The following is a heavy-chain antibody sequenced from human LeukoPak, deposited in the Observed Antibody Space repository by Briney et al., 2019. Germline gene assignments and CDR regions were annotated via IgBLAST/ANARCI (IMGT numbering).Heavy chain of an antibody. CDR3: ASGGMKVYPGGVYLSYVMDV. Sequence: GRYLRLYCAASRFIFSRYGMHWVRQAPGKGLEGGTDIWCDGTNKDYTDSVRVRLTISRDNGKNTMYLDVHRLGAEDTAVYSCASGGMKVYPGGVYLSYVMDVWGQGTTVSVSS. CDR1: RFIFSRYG. J-gene: IGHJ6*02. D-gene: IGHD3-16*01. V-gene: IGHV3-33*01. CDR2: IWCDGTNK.